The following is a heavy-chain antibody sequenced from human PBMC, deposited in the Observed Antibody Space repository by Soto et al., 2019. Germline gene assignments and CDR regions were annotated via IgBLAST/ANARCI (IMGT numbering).Heavy chain of an antibody. J-gene: IGHJ6*02. V-gene: IGHV3-11*01. CDR1: GFTFSDYY. D-gene: IGHD6-13*01. CDR2: ISGGGRTI. Sequence: QVQLVESGGGLVKPGGSLRLSCAASGFTFSDYYMSWIRQAPGKGLEWVSYISGGGRTIYYADSVRGRLTISRDNAKNSLYLQMNRLRVEDTAVYYCASGGQQQHGMDVWGQGTTVTVSS. CDR3: ASGGQQQHGMDV.